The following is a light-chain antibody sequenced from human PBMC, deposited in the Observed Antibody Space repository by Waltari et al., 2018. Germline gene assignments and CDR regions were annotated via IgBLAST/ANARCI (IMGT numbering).Light chain of an antibody. V-gene: IGKV1-5*03. CDR1: QGISKW. J-gene: IGKJ4*01. CDR2: KAS. CDR3: QQYNSYSLLS. Sequence: DIQMTQSPSTLSASVGDRVIFSCRASQGISKWLAWSQQKPGKAPKLLIYKASTLESGVPSRFSGSGSGTEFTLTISSLQPEDFATYYCQQYNSYSLLSFGGGTKVEIK.